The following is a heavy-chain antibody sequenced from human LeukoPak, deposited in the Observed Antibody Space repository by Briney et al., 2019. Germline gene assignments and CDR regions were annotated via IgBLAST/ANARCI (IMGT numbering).Heavy chain of an antibody. CDR2: TKEDGSES. CDR1: GLTFSNDW. V-gene: IGHV3-7*04. CDR3: ARDSSTYYYDSRAFDI. J-gene: IGHJ3*02. Sequence: TAASHRPSTAPAGLTFSNDWRNCVSPGPGKRLMCVVKTKEDGSESSYVDSVKGRITISRDNAKNSRYLQVNSLRAEDTAMYYCARDSSTYYYDSRAFDIWGQGTMVTVSS. D-gene: IGHD3-22*01.